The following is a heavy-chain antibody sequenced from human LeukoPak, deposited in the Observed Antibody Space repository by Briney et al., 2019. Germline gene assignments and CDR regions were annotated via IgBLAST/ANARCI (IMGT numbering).Heavy chain of an antibody. Sequence: PSETLSLTCVVYGGSFSDYFWSWIRQPPGKGLEWIGEISHSGSTTYNPSLRSRVTISGDTSKKQFSLKLSSVTAADTAVYYCVTYYYGSSAPKRNYWGQGILVTVSS. CDR2: ISHSGST. J-gene: IGHJ4*02. CDR1: GGSFSDYF. D-gene: IGHD3-22*01. CDR3: VTYYYGSSAPKRNY. V-gene: IGHV4-34*01.